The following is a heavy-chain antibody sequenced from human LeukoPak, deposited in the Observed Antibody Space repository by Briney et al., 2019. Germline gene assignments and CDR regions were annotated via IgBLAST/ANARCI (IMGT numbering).Heavy chain of an antibody. CDR2: IYYSGST. CDR1: GGSISSGDYY. D-gene: IGHD3-10*01. V-gene: IGHV4-30-4*08. Sequence: SETLSLTCTVSGGSISSGDYYWSWIRQPPGKGLEWIGYIYYSGSTYYNPSLKSRVTISVDTSKNQFSLKLSSVTAADTAVYYCPGGIIRGLRAVRDSSNPWAKETLVT. CDR3: PGGIIRGLRAVRDSSNP. J-gene: IGHJ5*02.